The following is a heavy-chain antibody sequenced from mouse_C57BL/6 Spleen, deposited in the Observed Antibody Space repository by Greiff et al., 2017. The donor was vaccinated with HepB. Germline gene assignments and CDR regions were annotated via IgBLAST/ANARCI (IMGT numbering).Heavy chain of an antibody. CDR3: ARQDSSVLAWFAY. D-gene: IGHD3-2*02. CDR2: IDPSDSET. J-gene: IGHJ3*01. Sequence: QVQLQQPGAELVRPGSSVKLSCKASGYTFTSYWMHWVKQRPIQGLEWIGNIDPSDSETHYNQKFKDKATLTVDKSSSTAYMQLSSLTSEDSAVYYCARQDSSVLAWFAYWGQGTLVTVSA. V-gene: IGHV1-52*01. CDR1: GYTFTSYW.